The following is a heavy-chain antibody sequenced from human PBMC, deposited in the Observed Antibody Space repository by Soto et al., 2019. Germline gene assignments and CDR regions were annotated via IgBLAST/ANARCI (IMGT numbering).Heavy chain of an antibody. J-gene: IGHJ2*01. D-gene: IGHD3-10*01. V-gene: IGHV3-74*01. CDR1: GFSFSSYW. CDR3: ARVRRGAGYFVL. Sequence: EVQLVESGGGLVQPGGSLRLSCAASGFSFSSYWMHWVSQAPGKGLVWVSRIKTDGSIITYADSVKGRFTISRDNAKNPRYWQMTTRRAEDRVVFYCARVRRGAGYFVLWGRGTLVSVPS. CDR2: IKTDGSII.